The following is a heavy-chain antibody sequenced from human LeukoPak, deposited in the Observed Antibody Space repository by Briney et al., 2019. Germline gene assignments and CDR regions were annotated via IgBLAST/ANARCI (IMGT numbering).Heavy chain of an antibody. CDR1: GFTFSSYA. D-gene: IGHD6-19*01. CDR3: ARDGYSSGWYYFDY. CDR2: INSDGSST. Sequence: GGSLRLSCAASGFTFSSYAMHWVRQAPGKGLVWVSRINSDGSSTSYADSVKGRFTISRDNAKNTLYLQMNSLRAEDTAVYYCARDGYSSGWYYFDYWGQGTLLTVSS. J-gene: IGHJ4*02. V-gene: IGHV3-74*01.